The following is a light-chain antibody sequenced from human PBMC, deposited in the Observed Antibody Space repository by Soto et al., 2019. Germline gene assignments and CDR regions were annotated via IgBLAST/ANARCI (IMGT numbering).Light chain of an antibody. CDR1: SSDVGGYNY. CDR3: SSYTSSSTLEGV. Sequence: QSALTQPASVSGSPGQSITISCTGTSSDVGGYNYVSWYQQHPGKAPKLMIYDVSNRPSGVSNRFSGSKSGNTASLTISGLQAEDVADYYCSSYTSSSTLEGVFGTGTKLTVL. J-gene: IGLJ1*01. V-gene: IGLV2-14*01. CDR2: DVS.